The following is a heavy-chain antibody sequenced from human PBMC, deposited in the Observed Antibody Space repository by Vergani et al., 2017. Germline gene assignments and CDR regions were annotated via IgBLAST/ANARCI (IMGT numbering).Heavy chain of an antibody. CDR1: GYSFTSYW. CDR3: ARGASVEMATISAFDI. CDR2: IYPGDSDT. V-gene: IGHV5-51*01. D-gene: IGHD5-24*01. J-gene: IGHJ3*02. Sequence: EAQLVQSGAEVKKPGESLKISCKGSGYSFTSYWIGWVPQMPGKGREWMGIIYPGDSDTRYSPSFQGQVTISADKSISTAYLQWSSLKASDTAMYYCARGASVEMATISAFDIWGQGTMVTVSS.